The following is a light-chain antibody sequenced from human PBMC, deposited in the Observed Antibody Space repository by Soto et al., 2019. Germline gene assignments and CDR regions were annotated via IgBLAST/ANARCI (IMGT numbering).Light chain of an antibody. Sequence: DIQMTQSPSSLSASVGDRVTITCRASQSISTYLNWFQQKPGKAPKLLIYAASSLQSGVQSRFSGSGSGTDFTLTISSLQPEEFSTYYCQQTFNTPYTFGQGTKLEIK. J-gene: IGKJ2*01. CDR2: AAS. CDR3: QQTFNTPYT. V-gene: IGKV1-39*01. CDR1: QSISTY.